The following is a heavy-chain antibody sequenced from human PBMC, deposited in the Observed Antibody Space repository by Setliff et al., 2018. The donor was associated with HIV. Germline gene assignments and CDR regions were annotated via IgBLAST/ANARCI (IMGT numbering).Heavy chain of an antibody. CDR1: GYIFISYG. Sequence: ASVKVSCKASGYIFISYGISWVRQAPGQGLEWMGWISAYSGNTNYAQKVQGRVTMTTHTPTNTAYMELRSLRSDDTAVYYCARAPKRVYYYDSSGYWHFDYWGQGTLVTVSS. J-gene: IGHJ4*02. D-gene: IGHD3-22*01. CDR2: ISAYSGNT. CDR3: ARAPKRVYYYDSSGYWHFDY. V-gene: IGHV1-18*01.